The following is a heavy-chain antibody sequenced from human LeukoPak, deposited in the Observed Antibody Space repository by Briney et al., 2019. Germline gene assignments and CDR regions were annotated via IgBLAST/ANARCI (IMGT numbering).Heavy chain of an antibody. Sequence: AASVKVSCKASGYTFTSYAMHWVRQAPGQRLEWMGWINAGNGNTKYSQKFQGRVTITRDTSASTAYMELSSLRSEDTAVYYCARGAWPNPSSSLQFDYWGQGTLVTVSS. D-gene: IGHD6-13*01. CDR3: ARGAWPNPSSSLQFDY. CDR2: INAGNGNT. J-gene: IGHJ4*02. V-gene: IGHV1-3*01. CDR1: GYTFTSYA.